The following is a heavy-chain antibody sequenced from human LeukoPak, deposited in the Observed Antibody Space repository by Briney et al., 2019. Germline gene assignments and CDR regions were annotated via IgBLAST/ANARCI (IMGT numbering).Heavy chain of an antibody. J-gene: IGHJ4*02. V-gene: IGHV3-23*01. CDR2: IMIGGDGK. CDR3: VRAAPRDCSPASSSLFDT. CDR1: GFTFNNYA. Sequence: GGSLRLSCAGSGFTFNNYAMSWVRRAPRKGLEWVSTIMIGGDGKHYADSVKGRFTISRDRSESTLYLQMNGLRADDTAVYYCVRAAPRDCSPASSSLFDTWGQGTLVTVSS. D-gene: IGHD2-2*01.